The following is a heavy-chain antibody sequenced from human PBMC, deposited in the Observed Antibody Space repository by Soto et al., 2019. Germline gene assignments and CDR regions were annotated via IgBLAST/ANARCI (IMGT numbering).Heavy chain of an antibody. CDR2: ISYDGSNK. J-gene: IGHJ4*02. D-gene: IGHD6-6*01. CDR1: GFTFSSYG. CDR3: AKDQTRTIAALTY. Sequence: QVQLVESGGGVVQPGRSLRLSCAASGFTFSSYGMHWVRQAPGKGLEWVSVISYDGSNKYYADSVKSRFTISRDNSKNSLYLQMNSLRAEDTAVYYGAKDQTRTIAALTYWGQGTLVTVSS. V-gene: IGHV3-30*18.